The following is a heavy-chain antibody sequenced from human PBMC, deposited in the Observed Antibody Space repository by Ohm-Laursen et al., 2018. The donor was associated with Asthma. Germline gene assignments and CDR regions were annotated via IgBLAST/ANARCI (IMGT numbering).Heavy chain of an antibody. CDR1: GGSISSGGYS. CDR2: IYYSGST. J-gene: IGHJ5*02. CDR3: ARKGRNGNNRGGAWFDP. V-gene: IGHV4-61*08. Sequence: SDTLSLTCAVSGGSISSGGYSWSWFRQPPGKGLEWIGYIYYSGSTNYNPSLKSRVTISVDTSKNQFSLKLSSVTAADTAVYYCARKGRNGNNRGGAWFDPWGQGTLVTVSS. D-gene: IGHD5-24*01.